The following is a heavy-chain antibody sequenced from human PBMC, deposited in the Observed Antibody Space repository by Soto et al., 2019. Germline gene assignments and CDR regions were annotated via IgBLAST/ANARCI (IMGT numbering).Heavy chain of an antibody. J-gene: IGHJ6*02. CDR1: GGSISSSNW. Sequence: SETLSLTCAVSGGSISSSNWWSWVRQPPGKGLEWIGEIYHSGSTNYNPSLKSRVTISVDKSKNQFSLKLSSVTAADTAVYYCARDLVAGATGNYYYYYGMDVWGQGTTVTVSS. CDR2: IYHSGST. V-gene: IGHV4-4*02. CDR3: ARDLVAGATGNYYYYYGMDV. D-gene: IGHD1-26*01.